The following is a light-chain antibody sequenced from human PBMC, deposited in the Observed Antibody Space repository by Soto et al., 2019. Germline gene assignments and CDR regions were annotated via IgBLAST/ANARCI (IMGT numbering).Light chain of an antibody. V-gene: IGKV4-1*01. Sequence: DIVMTQSPDSLAVSLGERATINCKSSQSVLYCSNNKNYLAWYQQKPGQPPKLLIYWASTRESGVPDRFSGSGSGTDFTITIRSLQAEDVAVYYCQQYYSTPYTFGQGTKLEIK. CDR2: WAS. CDR3: QQYYSTPYT. J-gene: IGKJ2*01. CDR1: QSVLYCSNNKNY.